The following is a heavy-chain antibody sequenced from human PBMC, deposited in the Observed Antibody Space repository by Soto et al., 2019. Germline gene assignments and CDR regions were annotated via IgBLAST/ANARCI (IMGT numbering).Heavy chain of an antibody. CDR2: INHSGST. CDR1: GGSFSGYY. J-gene: IGHJ6*03. V-gene: IGHV4-34*01. D-gene: IGHD2-15*01. Sequence: SETLSLTCTVYGGSFSGYYWSWIRQPPGKGLEWIGEINHSGSTNYNPSLKSRVTISVDTSKNQFSLKLSSVTAADTAVYYCAKRYCSGGSCYRPNYYYMDVWGKGTTVTVSS. CDR3: AKRYCSGGSCYRPNYYYMDV.